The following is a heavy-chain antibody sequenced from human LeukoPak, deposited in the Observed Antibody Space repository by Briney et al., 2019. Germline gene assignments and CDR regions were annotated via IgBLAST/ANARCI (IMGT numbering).Heavy chain of an antibody. V-gene: IGHV1-69*13. D-gene: IGHD3-3*01. CDR2: IIPIFGTA. Sequence: GASVKVSCKASGYTFTRSGITWVRQAPGQGLEWMGGIIPIFGTANYAQKFQGRVTITADESTSTAYMELSSLRSEDTAVYYCARDMILEWLLHAFDIWGQGTMVTVSS. CDR3: ARDMILEWLLHAFDI. CDR1: GYTFTRSG. J-gene: IGHJ3*02.